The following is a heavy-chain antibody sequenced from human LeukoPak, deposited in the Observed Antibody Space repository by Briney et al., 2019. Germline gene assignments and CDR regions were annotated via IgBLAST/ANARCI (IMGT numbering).Heavy chain of an antibody. CDR3: ARATYSSSWYRGAFDI. J-gene: IGHJ3*02. Sequence: PGGCPNASYAATGFPASRHLIGVVPQPPRRGGGWGSSISSEGSAYYADSVKGRFTISRDNSKNTLYLQMNSLRAEDTAVYYCARATYSSSWYRGAFDIWGQGTMVTVSS. D-gene: IGHD6-13*01. CDR1: GFPASRHL. V-gene: IGHV3-53*01. CDR2: ISSEGSA.